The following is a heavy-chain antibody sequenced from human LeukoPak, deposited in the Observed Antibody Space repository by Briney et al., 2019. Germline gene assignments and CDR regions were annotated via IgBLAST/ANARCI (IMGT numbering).Heavy chain of an antibody. Sequence: GGSLRLSCEASGFTFNSFWMSWVRQAPGKGLEWVATIKGDGTQKYYVDSVKGRFTISRDNAKKSLYLQMNSLRGDDTAVYYCARLKDDTTCFDHWSQGTLVTVSS. J-gene: IGHJ4*02. D-gene: IGHD3-22*01. CDR3: ARLKDDTTCFDH. CDR1: GFTFNSFW. CDR2: IKGDGTQK. V-gene: IGHV3-7*05.